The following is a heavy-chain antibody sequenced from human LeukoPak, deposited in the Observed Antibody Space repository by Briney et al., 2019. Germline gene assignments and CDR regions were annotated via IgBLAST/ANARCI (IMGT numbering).Heavy chain of an antibody. Sequence: GGSLRLSCAASEFTFSNYGMHWVSQAPGKGLEWVAFIQYDGGNKWYADTVKGRFTISRDNSKNTMYLQMNSLRIEDAAVYYCAKDETLTGYYGYVLDYWGQGTLVTVSS. CDR2: IQYDGGNK. J-gene: IGHJ4*02. CDR3: AKDETLTGYYGYVLDY. CDR1: EFTFSNYG. V-gene: IGHV3-30*02. D-gene: IGHD3-9*01.